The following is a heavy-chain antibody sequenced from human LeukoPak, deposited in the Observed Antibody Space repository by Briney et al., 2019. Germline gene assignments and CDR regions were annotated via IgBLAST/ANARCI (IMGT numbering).Heavy chain of an antibody. D-gene: IGHD6-19*01. J-gene: IGHJ3*02. Sequence: GGSLRLSCAASGFTFSSYAMHWVRQAPGKGLEWVAVISYDGSNKYYADSVKGRFTISRDNSKNTLYLQMNSLRAEDTAVYYCARSQGSSGWLSAFDIWGQGTMVTVSS. V-gene: IGHV3-30-3*01. CDR2: ISYDGSNK. CDR1: GFTFSSYA. CDR3: ARSQGSSGWLSAFDI.